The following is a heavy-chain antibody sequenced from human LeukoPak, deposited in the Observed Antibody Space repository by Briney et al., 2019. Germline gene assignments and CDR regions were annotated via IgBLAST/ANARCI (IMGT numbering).Heavy chain of an antibody. CDR1: GGTFSSYA. CDR3: ARDQGITMVRGVPYGMDV. Sequence: ASVTVSCKASGGTFSSYAISWVRQAPGQGREWMGRIIPILGIANYTQKFQGRVTITADKSTSTAYMELSSLRSEDTAVYYCARDQGITMVRGVPYGMDVWGQGTTVTVSS. CDR2: IIPILGIA. D-gene: IGHD3-10*01. V-gene: IGHV1-69*04. J-gene: IGHJ6*02.